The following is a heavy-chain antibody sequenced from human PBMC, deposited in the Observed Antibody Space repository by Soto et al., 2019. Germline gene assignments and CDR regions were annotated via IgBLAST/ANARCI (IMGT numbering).Heavy chain of an antibody. CDR1: GFSFSSYA. V-gene: IGHV3-23*01. Sequence: EVQLLESGGGLVQPGGSLRLSCAASGFSFSSYAMSWLRQAPGKGLEWVSTTSGSDGKTFYADSVKGRFSISRDTSDNMLYLHMNSLREDDTAVYYCARWSYLDYWGQGARVTVSS. CDR2: TSGSDGKT. CDR3: ARWSYLDY. J-gene: IGHJ4*02. D-gene: IGHD2-15*01.